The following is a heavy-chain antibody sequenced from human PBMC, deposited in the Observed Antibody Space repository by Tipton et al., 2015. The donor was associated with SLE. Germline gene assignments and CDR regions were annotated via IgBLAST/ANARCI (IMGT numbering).Heavy chain of an antibody. CDR3: ARKGGYTSDVKYRYMDV. D-gene: IGHD1-1*01. J-gene: IGHJ6*04. Sequence: SLRLSCSASGFSVSNNYMNWVRQAPGEGLEWVSGVYRGGRTYHADSVKGRFTISRDNAKNSLYLQMNNLRAEDTAVFHCARKGGYTSDVKYRYMDVWGKGTTVTVSS. CDR1: GFSVSNNY. V-gene: IGHV3-66*02. CDR2: VYRGGRT.